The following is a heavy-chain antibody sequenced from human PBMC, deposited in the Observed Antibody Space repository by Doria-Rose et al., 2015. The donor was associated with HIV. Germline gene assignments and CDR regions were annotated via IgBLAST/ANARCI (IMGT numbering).Heavy chain of an antibody. V-gene: IGHV4-31*03. J-gene: IGHJ4*02. CDR3: ARMGSYRELDY. CDR1: GASVSSRGYS. CDR2: TYYTGTS. D-gene: IGHD3-3*01. Sequence: VQLLESGPGLVKPSETLSLTCSVSGASVSSRGYSWNWIRQVPGKGLASLGYTYYTGTSDYSPSLKSRLNMAVDTSKNQFSLKLSFVTVADTAVYYCARMGSYRELDYWGQGALVIVSA.